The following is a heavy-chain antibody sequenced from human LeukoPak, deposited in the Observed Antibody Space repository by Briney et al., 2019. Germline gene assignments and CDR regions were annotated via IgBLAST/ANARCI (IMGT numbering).Heavy chain of an antibody. CDR3: ARPPLESEGY. V-gene: IGHV1-69*13. J-gene: IGHJ4*02. CDR1: GGTFSSYA. Sequence: GASVKVSCXASGGTFSSYAISWVRQAPGQGLEWMGGIIPIFGTANSAQKLQGRVTITADESTSTAYMELRSLSSEDTAVYYCARPPLESEGYWGQGTLVTGSS. CDR2: IIPIFGTA.